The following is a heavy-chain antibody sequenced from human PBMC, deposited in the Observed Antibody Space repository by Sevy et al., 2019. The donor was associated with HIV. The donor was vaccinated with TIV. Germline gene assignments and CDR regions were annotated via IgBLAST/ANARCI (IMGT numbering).Heavy chain of an antibody. CDR3: ARDESFSLIVVDPDY. CDR1: GYTFSNYG. V-gene: IGHV1-18*01. CDR2: ISGYNGNT. J-gene: IGHJ4*02. D-gene: IGHD3-22*01. Sequence: ASVKVSCQASGYTFSNYGVTWVRQAPGQGLEWMGWISGYNGNTKNAQKFQDRVIMTTDTATSTAYMELRSLRSDDTAVYYCARDESFSLIVVDPDYWGQGTLVTVSS.